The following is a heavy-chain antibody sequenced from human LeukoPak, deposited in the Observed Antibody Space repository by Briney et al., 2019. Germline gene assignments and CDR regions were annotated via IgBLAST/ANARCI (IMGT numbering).Heavy chain of an antibody. Sequence: PGGSLRLSCAASGFTFSSYEMNWVRQAPGKGLEWVAVVWYDGSNIHYVDSVKGRFTISRDNSKSTLYLQMNSLTAEDTAVYYCARGGYSGTYYFDYWGQGTLVRVSS. V-gene: IGHV3-33*08. CDR2: VWYDGSNI. CDR3: ARGGYSGTYYFDY. CDR1: GFTFSSYE. D-gene: IGHD1-26*01. J-gene: IGHJ4*02.